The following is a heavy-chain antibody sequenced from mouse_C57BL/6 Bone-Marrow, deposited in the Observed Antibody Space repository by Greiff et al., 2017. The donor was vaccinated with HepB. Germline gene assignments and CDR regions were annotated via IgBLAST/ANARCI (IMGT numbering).Heavy chain of an antibody. J-gene: IGHJ2*01. CDR1: GYAFSSSW. CDR2: IYPGDGDT. Sequence: VKVVESGPELVKPGASVKISCKASGYAFSSSWMNWVKQRPGKGLEWIGRIYPGDGDTNYNGKFKDKATLTVDKSSSTAYMQLSSLTSEDSAVYYCARLAKDSSGYWGQGTTLTVSS. D-gene: IGHD3-2*02. CDR3: ARLAKDSSGY. V-gene: IGHV1-82*01.